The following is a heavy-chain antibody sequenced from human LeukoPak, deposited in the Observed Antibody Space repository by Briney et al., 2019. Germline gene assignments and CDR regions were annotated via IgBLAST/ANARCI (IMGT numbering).Heavy chain of an antibody. Sequence: SQTLSLTCTVSGGSISSGSYYWSWIRQPAGQGLEWIGRIYTSGSTNYNPSLKSRVTISVDTSKNQSSLKLSSVTAADTAVYYCARIAMKQLVLFDYYYYMDVWGKGTTVTVSS. CDR1: GGSISSGSYY. D-gene: IGHD6-13*01. CDR3: ARIAMKQLVLFDYYYYMDV. V-gene: IGHV4-61*02. CDR2: IYTSGST. J-gene: IGHJ6*03.